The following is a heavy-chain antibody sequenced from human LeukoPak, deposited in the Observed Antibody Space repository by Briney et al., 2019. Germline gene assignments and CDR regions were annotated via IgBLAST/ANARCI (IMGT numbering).Heavy chain of an antibody. J-gene: IGHJ4*02. V-gene: IGHV3-7*01. Sequence: GGSLRLSCAASGFTFSSYWMSWVRQAPGKGLEWVANIKQDGSEKYYVDSVKGRFTISRDNAKNSLYLQMNSLRAEDTAVYYCARVKTLAARPYYFDYWGQGTLVTVSS. CDR2: IKQDGSEK. CDR3: ARVKTLAARPYYFDY. CDR1: GFTFSSYW. D-gene: IGHD6-6*01.